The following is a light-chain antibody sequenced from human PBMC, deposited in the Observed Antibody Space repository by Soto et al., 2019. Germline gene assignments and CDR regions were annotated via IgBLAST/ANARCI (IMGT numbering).Light chain of an antibody. Sequence: EIVMTQSPATLSVSPGERATLSCRASQSVSSNLAWYQQKPGQAPRLLFYGASTRATGLPARFSGSGSGTDFTLTISSLQSEDFAVYYCQQSNKWPYTVGQGTKLEIK. CDR3: QQSNKWPYT. V-gene: IGKV3-15*01. J-gene: IGKJ2*01. CDR1: QSVSSN. CDR2: GAS.